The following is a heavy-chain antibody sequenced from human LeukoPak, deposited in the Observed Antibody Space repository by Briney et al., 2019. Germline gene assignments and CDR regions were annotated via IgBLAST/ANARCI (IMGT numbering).Heavy chain of an antibody. CDR3: VRGGQWPLWGDVDY. J-gene: IGHJ4*02. CDR2: IYYSGST. CDR1: GGSISSSSYY. V-gene: IGHV4-39*07. Sequence: SETLSLTCTVSGGSISSSSYYWGWIRQPPGKGLEWIGSIYYSGSTYYNPSLKSRVTISVDTSKNQFSLKLSSVTAADTAVYYCVRGGQWPLWGDVDYWGQGTLVTVSS. D-gene: IGHD6-19*01.